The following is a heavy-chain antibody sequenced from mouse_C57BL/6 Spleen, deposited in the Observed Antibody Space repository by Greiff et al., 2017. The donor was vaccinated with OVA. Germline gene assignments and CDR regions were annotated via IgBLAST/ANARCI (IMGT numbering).Heavy chain of an antibody. CDR2: IDPSDSYT. CDR1: GYTFTSYW. D-gene: IGHD3-1*01. Sequence: QVQLQQPGAELVRPGTSVKLSCKASGYTFTSYWMHWVKQRPGQGLEWIGVIDPSDSYTNYNQKFKGKATLTVDTSSSTAYMQLSSLTSEDSAVYDCARRGLGSYAMDYWGQGTSVTVSS. V-gene: IGHV1-59*01. J-gene: IGHJ4*01. CDR3: ARRGLGSYAMDY.